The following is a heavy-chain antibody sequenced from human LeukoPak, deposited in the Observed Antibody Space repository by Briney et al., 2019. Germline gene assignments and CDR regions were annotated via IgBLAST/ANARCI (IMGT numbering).Heavy chain of an antibody. CDR1: GYSISSGYY. D-gene: IGHD3-10*01. J-gene: IGHJ3*02. Sequence: PSETLSLTCAVSGYSISSGYYWGWIRPPPGKGLEWIGSIYHSGSTYYNPSLKSRVTISVDTSKNQFSLKLSSVTAADTAVYYCARHSRVAIDIWGQGTMVTVSS. CDR3: ARHSRVAIDI. V-gene: IGHV4-38-2*01. CDR2: IYHSGST.